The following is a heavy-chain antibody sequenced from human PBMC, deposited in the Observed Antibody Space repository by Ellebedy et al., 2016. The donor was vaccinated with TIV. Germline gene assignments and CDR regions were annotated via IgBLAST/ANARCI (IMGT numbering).Heavy chain of an antibody. D-gene: IGHD3-10*01. CDR2: IIPIFGTA. J-gene: IGHJ4*02. Sequence: AASVKVSCKASGYTFTSYYMHWVRQAPGQGLEWLGGIIPIFGTANYAQKFKGRVTITADESTSTAYMELSSLRSEDTAVYYCARAGGMMVRGVILHLHYWGQGTLVTVSS. V-gene: IGHV1-69*13. CDR3: ARAGGMMVRGVILHLHY. CDR1: GYTFTSYY.